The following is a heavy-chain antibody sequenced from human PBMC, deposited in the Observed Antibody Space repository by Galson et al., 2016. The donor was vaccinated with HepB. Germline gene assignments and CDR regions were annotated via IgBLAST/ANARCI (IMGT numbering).Heavy chain of an antibody. CDR3: ASDGYYDDSGYYHQWHFDY. J-gene: IGHJ4*02. Sequence: SLRLSCAASRFTFSNYGMHWVRQAPGKGLEWVAVIWNAGSNKKYADSVKGRFTISRNNSKNTLYLQMNSLRAEDTAVYYCASDGYYDDSGYYHQWHFDYWGQGTLFTVSS. CDR2: IWNAGSNK. V-gene: IGHV3-33*01. D-gene: IGHD3-22*01. CDR1: RFTFSNYG.